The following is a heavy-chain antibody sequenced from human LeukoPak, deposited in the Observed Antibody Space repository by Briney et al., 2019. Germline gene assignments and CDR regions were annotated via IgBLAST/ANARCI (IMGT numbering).Heavy chain of an antibody. CDR2: ISSDGSST. CDR1: GFTFSDYY. V-gene: IGHV3-74*01. J-gene: IGHJ4*02. CDR3: AREGTYYDFWSDLQGYYFDY. Sequence: SGGSLRLSCAASGFTFSDYYMSWIRQAPGKGLEWVSRISSDGSSTTYADSVKGRFTISRDNGENTLYLQMSSLRAEDTAVYYCAREGTYYDFWSDLQGYYFDYWGQGTLVTVSS. D-gene: IGHD3-3*01.